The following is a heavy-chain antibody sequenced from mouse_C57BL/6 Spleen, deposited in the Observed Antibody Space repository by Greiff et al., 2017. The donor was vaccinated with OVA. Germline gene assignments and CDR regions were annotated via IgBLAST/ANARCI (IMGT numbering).Heavy chain of an antibody. CDR2: IYPRSGNT. J-gene: IGHJ2*01. V-gene: IGHV1-81*01. CDR3: ASIYGSNYD. D-gene: IGHD1-1*01. CDR1: GYTFTSYG. Sequence: QVQLKESGAELARPGASVKLSCKASGYTFTSYGISWVKQRTGQGLEWIGEIYPRSGNTYYNEKFKGKATLTADKSSSTAYMELRRLTSADSAAYFCASIYGSNYDWGKGTTLTVSS.